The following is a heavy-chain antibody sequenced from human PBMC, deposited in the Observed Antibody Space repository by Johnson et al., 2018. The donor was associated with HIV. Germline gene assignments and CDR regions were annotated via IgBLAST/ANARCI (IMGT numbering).Heavy chain of an antibody. CDR1: GLTFDDYG. J-gene: IGHJ3*02. D-gene: IGHD2-15*01. CDR2: INWDGTYS. V-gene: IGHV3-20*04. Sequence: VQLVESGGTVIRPGGSLRLSCVASGLTFDDYGMSWVRQAPGKGLEWVSGINWDGTYSGYVGSVKGRFTISRDNGKNSLYLQMNSLRVEDTALYYCARAVRIGVGGRCYSHDAFDIWGQGTMVTVSS. CDR3: ARAVRIGVGGRCYSHDAFDI.